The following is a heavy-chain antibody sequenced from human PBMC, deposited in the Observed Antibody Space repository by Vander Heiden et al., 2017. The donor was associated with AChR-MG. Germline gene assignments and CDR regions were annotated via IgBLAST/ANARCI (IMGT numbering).Heavy chain of an antibody. J-gene: IGHJ4*02. CDR3: GRVRYSAVDY. D-gene: IGHD2-15*01. Sequence: EVQLVESGGGLVQPGGSLRLSCAASGFTFSDHYMDWVRPAPGKGLEGVGRIRKKCNSDSTEYAASVKGRFTISREYSKNSLYVQMSSLKTEDTAVYYCGRVRYSAVDYWGQGTLVTVSS. CDR2: IRKKCNSDST. V-gene: IGHV3-72*01. CDR1: GFTFSDHY.